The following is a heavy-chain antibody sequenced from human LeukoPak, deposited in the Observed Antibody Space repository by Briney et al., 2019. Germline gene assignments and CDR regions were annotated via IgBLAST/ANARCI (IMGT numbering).Heavy chain of an antibody. J-gene: IGHJ5*02. V-gene: IGHV3-21*01. CDR3: AGKFDGPLDP. CDR2: ISGSSTYI. CDR1: GVTVSGHY. Sequence: GGSLRLSCAVSGVTVSGHYMSWVRQAPCKGLEWVSSISGSSTYIYYADSLKGRFTISRDNAKSSLYLQMNNLRVDDTAVYFCAGKFDGPLDPWGQGTLVTVSS.